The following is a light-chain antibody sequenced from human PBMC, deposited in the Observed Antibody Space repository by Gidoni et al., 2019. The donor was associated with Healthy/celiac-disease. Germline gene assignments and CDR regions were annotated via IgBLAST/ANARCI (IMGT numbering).Light chain of an antibody. CDR1: QGIRIY. CDR3: LQHNSYPLT. CDR2: AAS. V-gene: IGKV1-17*01. Sequence: DIPITQYPSSLSASVGDRVTITCRASQGIRIYLGWYQQKPGKAPKRLIYAASSLQSGVPSRFSGSGSGTEFTLTISSLQPEDFATYYCLQHNSYPLTFGRGTKVEIK. J-gene: IGKJ1*01.